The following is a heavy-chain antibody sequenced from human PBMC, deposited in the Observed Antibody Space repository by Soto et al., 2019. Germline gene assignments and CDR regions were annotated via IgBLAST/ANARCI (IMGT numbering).Heavy chain of an antibody. J-gene: IGHJ3*02. CDR3: ARGDPTDAFDI. V-gene: IGHV3-48*01. CDR2: ISSSSSTI. Sequence: EVQLVESGGGLVQPGGSLRLSCAASGFTFSSYSMNWVRQAPGKGLEWVSYISSSSSTIYYADSVKGRFTISRDNAKNSLYLQMNSLGAEDTAVYYCARGDPTDAFDIWGQGTMVTVSS. CDR1: GFTFSSYS.